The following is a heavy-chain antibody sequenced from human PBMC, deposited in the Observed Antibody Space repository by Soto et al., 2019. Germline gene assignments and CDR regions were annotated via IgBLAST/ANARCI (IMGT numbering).Heavy chain of an antibody. CDR1: GFTFSSYA. Sequence: GSLRLSCAASGFTFSSYAMGWVRQGPGKGLEWVAVVSIGGSTHYADSVRGRFTISRDNSKNTLSLQMNSLTAEDTAVYFCAKRRGAGGYFDYWGQGALVTVSS. CDR3: AKRRGAGGYFDY. J-gene: IGHJ4*02. D-gene: IGHD2-15*01. V-gene: IGHV3-23*01. CDR2: VSIGGST.